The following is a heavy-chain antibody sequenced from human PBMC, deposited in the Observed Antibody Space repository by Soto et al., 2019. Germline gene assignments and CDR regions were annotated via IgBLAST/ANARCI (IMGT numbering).Heavy chain of an antibody. V-gene: IGHV3-23*01. CDR1: GLTFSSYA. Sequence: PGGSLRLSCAASGLTFSSYAMTWARQAPGKGLEWVSAISGSGGSTYYADSVKGRFTISRDNSKNTLYLQMNSLRAEDTAVYYCANRPNDYGGKPLPVGYWGEGTLVTGSS. CDR2: ISGSGGST. D-gene: IGHD4-17*01. CDR3: ANRPNDYGGKPLPVGY. J-gene: IGHJ4*02.